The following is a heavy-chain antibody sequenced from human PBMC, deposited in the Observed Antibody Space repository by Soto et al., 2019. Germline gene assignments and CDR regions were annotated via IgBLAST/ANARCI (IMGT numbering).Heavy chain of an antibody. CDR1: GFTFSSYW. Sequence: EVQLVESGGGLVQPGGSLRLSCAASGFTFSSYWMSWVRQAPGKGLEWVANIKQDGSEKYYVDSVKGRFTISRDNAKNSVYLQMSSLRAEDTAVYYCAREELWFGESNNWFDPWGQGTLVTVSS. J-gene: IGHJ5*02. CDR2: IKQDGSEK. V-gene: IGHV3-7*04. CDR3: AREELWFGESNNWFDP. D-gene: IGHD3-10*01.